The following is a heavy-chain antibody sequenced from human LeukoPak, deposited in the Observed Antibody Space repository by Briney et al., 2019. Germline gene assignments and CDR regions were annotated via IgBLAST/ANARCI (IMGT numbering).Heavy chain of an antibody. V-gene: IGHV3-30*03. J-gene: IGHJ4*02. CDR1: GFTFSSYS. D-gene: IGHD6-19*01. CDR3: ARDPNSSGWDYYFDY. CDR2: ISYDGSNK. Sequence: GGSLRLSCAASGFTFSSYSMNWVRQAPGKGLEWVAVISYDGSNKYDADSVKGRFTISRDNAKNSLYLQMNSLRAEDTAVYYCARDPNSSGWDYYFDYWGQGTLVTVSS.